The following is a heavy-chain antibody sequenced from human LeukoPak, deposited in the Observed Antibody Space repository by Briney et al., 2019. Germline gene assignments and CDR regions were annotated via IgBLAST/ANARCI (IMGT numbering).Heavy chain of an antibody. CDR1: GGSISSSSYY. CDR3: ARCLDILTGYYWFDP. V-gene: IGHV4-39*07. J-gene: IGHJ5*02. Sequence: NTSETLSLTCTVSGGSISSSSYYWGWIRQPPGKGLEWIGSIYYSGSTYYNPSLKSRVTISVDTSKNQFSLKLSSVTAADTAVYYCARCLDILTGYYWFDPRGQGTLVTVSS. D-gene: IGHD3-9*01. CDR2: IYYSGST.